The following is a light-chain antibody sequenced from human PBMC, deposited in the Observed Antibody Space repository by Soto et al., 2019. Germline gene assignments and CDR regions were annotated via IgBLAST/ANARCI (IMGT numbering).Light chain of an antibody. CDR1: QTIRKS. V-gene: IGKV1-33*01. Sequence: IQMTQSPSSLSASVGDTISITCRSFQTIRKSLNWYQQKPGRAPRLLLYDASSLETGVPSRFSGSGSGTDFTLTISSLQPEDVATYYCQHYDHLPITFGQGTRLEI. J-gene: IGKJ5*01. CDR3: QHYDHLPIT. CDR2: DAS.